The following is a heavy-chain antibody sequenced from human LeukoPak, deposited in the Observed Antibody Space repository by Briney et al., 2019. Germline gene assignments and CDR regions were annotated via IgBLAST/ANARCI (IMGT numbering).Heavy chain of an antibody. J-gene: IGHJ5*02. CDR3: ARGRLGYCSSTSCNNWFDP. V-gene: IGHV1-8*01. Sequence: ASVKVSCKASGYTFTSYDINWVRQATGQGLEWMGWMNPNSGNTGYAQKFQGRVTMTRNTSISTAYMELSSLRSEDTAVYYCARGRLGYCSSTSCNNWFDPWGQGTLVTVSS. CDR1: GYTFTSYD. D-gene: IGHD2-2*01. CDR2: MNPNSGNT.